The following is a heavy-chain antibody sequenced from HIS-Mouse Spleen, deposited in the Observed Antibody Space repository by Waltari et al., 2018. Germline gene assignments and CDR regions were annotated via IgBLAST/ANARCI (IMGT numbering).Heavy chain of an antibody. CDR3: ARDKTGDAFDI. Sequence: ETLSLTCTVSGGSISSSSYYWGWIRQPPGKGLEWIGSIYYSGSTYYNPSLKSRVTISVDTSKNQFSLKLSSVTAADTAVYYCARDKTGDAFDIWGQGTMVTVSS. J-gene: IGHJ3*02. D-gene: IGHD7-27*01. V-gene: IGHV4-39*07. CDR2: IYYSGST. CDR1: GGSISSSSYY.